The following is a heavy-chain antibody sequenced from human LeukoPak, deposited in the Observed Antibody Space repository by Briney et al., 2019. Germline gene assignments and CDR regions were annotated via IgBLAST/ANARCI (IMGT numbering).Heavy chain of an antibody. CDR1: GYTFTSYY. D-gene: IGHD1-26*01. V-gene: IGHV1-46*01. CDR2: INPSGGST. CDR3: ARDYSGSYYRNTFDY. J-gene: IGHJ4*02. Sequence: GASVNVSCKASGYTFTSYYMHWVRQAPGQGLEWMGIINPSGGSTSYAQKFQGRVTMTRDTSTSTVYMELSSLRSEDTAVYYCARDYSGSYYRNTFDYWGQGTLVTVSS.